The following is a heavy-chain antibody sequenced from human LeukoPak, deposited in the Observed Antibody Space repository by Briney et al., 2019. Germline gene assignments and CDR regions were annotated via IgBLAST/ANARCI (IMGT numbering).Heavy chain of an antibody. CDR2: INHSGST. CDR3: AREPIGYCTNGVCYTFDY. J-gene: IGHJ4*02. CDR1: GGSFSGYY. D-gene: IGHD2-8*01. Sequence: SETLSLTCAVYGGSFSGYYWSWIRQPPGKGLEWIGEINHSGSTNYNPSLKSRVTISVDTSKNQFSLKLSSVTAADTAVYYCAREPIGYCTNGVCYTFDYWGQGALVTVSS. V-gene: IGHV4-34*01.